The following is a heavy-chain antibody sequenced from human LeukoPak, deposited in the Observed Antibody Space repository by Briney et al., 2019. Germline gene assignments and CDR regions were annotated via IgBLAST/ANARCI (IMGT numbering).Heavy chain of an antibody. CDR3: ARGQPDCSSTSCYTLGYYYYMDV. Sequence: ASVKVSCKASGGTFSSYAISWVRQAPGQGLEWMGGIIPIFGTANYAQKFQGRVTITADESTSTAYMELSSLRSEDTAVYYCARGQPDCSSTSCYTLGYYYYMDVWGKGTTVTVSS. V-gene: IGHV1-69*01. CDR2: IIPIFGTA. CDR1: GGTFSSYA. J-gene: IGHJ6*03. D-gene: IGHD2-2*02.